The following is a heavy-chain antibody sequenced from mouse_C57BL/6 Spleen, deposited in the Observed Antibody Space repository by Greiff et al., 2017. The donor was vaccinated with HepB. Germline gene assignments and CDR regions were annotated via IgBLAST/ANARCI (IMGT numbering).Heavy chain of an antibody. CDR3: ARHQESYAMDY. CDR1: GFTFSSYG. J-gene: IGHJ4*01. D-gene: IGHD3-2*02. CDR2: ISSGGSYT. V-gene: IGHV5-6*01. Sequence: EVKLMESGGDLVKPGGSLKLSCAASGFTFSSYGMSWVRQTPDKRLEWVATISSGGSYTYYPDSVKGRFTISRDNAKNTLYLHMSSLKSEDTAMYYSARHQESYAMDYWGQGTSVTVSS.